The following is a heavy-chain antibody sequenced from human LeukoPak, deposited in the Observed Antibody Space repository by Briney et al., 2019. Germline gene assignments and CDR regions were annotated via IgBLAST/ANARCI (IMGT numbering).Heavy chain of an antibody. CDR2: IIPIFGIA. V-gene: IGHV1-69*04. CDR3: ARGKSRDGYNSRYYYGMDV. CDR1: GGTFSSYA. Sequence: SVKVSCKASGGTFSSYAISWVRQALGQGLEWMGRIIPIFGIANYAQKFQGRVTITADKSTSTAYMELSSLRSEDTAVYYCARGKSRDGYNSRYYYGMDVWGQGTTVTVSS. J-gene: IGHJ6*02. D-gene: IGHD5-24*01.